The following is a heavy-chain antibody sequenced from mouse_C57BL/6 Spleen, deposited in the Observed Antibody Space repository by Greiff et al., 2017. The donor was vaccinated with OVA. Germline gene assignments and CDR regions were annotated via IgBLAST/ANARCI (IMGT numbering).Heavy chain of an antibody. V-gene: IGHV5-4*01. D-gene: IGHD2-3*01. CDR3: ARDHDGLYWYFDV. Sequence: EVMLVESGGGLVKPGGSLKLSCAASGFTFSSYAMSWVRQTPEKRLEWVATISDGGSYTYYPDNVKGRFTISRDNAKNNLYLQMSHLKSEDTAMYYCARDHDGLYWYFDVWGTGTTVTVSS. CDR2: ISDGGSYT. J-gene: IGHJ1*03. CDR1: GFTFSSYA.